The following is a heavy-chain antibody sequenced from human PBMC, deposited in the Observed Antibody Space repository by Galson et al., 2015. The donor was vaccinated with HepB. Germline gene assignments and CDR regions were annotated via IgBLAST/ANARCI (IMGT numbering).Heavy chain of an antibody. CDR3: ARQPDPEAYGAGGYYFDY. D-gene: IGHD4-17*01. J-gene: IGHJ4*02. CDR2: IYPGDSDT. V-gene: IGHV5-51*01. Sequence: QSGAEVKKPGESLKISCKGSGYSFTSYWIGWVRQMPGKGLEWMGIIYPGDSDTRYSPSFQGQVTISADKSISTAYLQWSSLKASDTAMYYCARQPDPEAYGAGGYYFDYWGQGTLVTVSS. CDR1: GYSFTSYW.